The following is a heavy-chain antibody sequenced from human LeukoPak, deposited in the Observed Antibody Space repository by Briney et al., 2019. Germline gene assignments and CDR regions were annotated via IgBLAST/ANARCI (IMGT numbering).Heavy chain of an antibody. Sequence: GGSLRLSCEASGFTLTDNWMSWVRQAPGKGLEWLANIKQDGSVKYYVDSVKGRFTISRDNAKNSLFLQMNSLRAEDTAVYYCARDVGWDSSPVTTTRSDYWGQGTLVTVSS. D-gene: IGHD4-17*01. V-gene: IGHV3-7*01. CDR2: IKQDGSVK. CDR3: ARDVGWDSSPVTTTRSDY. CDR1: GFTLTDNW. J-gene: IGHJ4*02.